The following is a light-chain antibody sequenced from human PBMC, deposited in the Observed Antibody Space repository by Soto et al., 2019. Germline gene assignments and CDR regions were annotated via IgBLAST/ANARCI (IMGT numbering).Light chain of an antibody. CDR3: SSYTSRSTLV. CDR2: EVT. J-gene: IGLJ3*02. V-gene: IGLV2-14*01. CDR1: SSDVGAYNY. Sequence: QSALTQPASVSGSPGQSITISCTGTSSDVGAYNYVSWYRQHPGKAPKLMIYEVTNRPSGVSNRFSGSKSDSTASLTISGLQAEDEADYYCSSYTSRSTLVFGGGTKLTVL.